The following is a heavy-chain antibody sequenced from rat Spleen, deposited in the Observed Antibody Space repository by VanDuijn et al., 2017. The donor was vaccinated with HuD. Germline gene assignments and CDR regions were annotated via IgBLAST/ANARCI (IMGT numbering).Heavy chain of an antibody. D-gene: IGHD1-12*02. Sequence: EVQLVESGGGLVQPGRSMKLSCAASGFTFSNYGMAWVRQAPKKGLEWVAYISFDGGSTYYRDSVKGRFTISRDNAKSTLYLQMDSLRSEDTATYYCASRIYYYDGTLDYWGQGVMVTVSS. CDR2: ISFDGGST. J-gene: IGHJ2*01. V-gene: IGHV5-25*01. CDR3: ASRIYYYDGTLDY. CDR1: GFTFSNYG.